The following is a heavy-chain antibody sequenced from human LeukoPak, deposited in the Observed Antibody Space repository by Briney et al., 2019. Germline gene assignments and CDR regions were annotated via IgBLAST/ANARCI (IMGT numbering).Heavy chain of an antibody. J-gene: IGHJ4*02. CDR1: GFTFSSYW. CDR3: ASRDGYNYN. CDR2: IASDGSST. V-gene: IGHV3-74*01. Sequence: GGSLRLSCAASGFTFSSYWMNWVRQAPGKGLVWVSRIASDGSSTTYADSVKGRFSISRDNAKNTLYLQMNSLRVEDTAVYYCASRDGYNYNWGQGTLVIVSS. D-gene: IGHD5-24*01.